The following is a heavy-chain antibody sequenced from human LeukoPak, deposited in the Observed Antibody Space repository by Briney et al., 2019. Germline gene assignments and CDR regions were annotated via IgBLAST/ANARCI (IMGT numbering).Heavy chain of an antibody. CDR2: IYHSGST. CDR3: ARDSPPYCGGDCYYDY. Sequence: PSETLSLTCAVSGGSISSGGYSWSWIRQPPGKGLEWIGYIYHSGSTYYNPSLKSRVTISVDRSKNQFSLKLSSVTAADTAVYYCARDSPPYCGGDCYYDYWGQGTLVTVSS. V-gene: IGHV4-30-2*01. D-gene: IGHD2-21*02. J-gene: IGHJ4*02. CDR1: GGSISSGGYS.